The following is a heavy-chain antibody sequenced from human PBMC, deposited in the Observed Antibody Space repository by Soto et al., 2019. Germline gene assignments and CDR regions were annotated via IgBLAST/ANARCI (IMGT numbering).Heavy chain of an antibody. CDR3: ARESAALSSGNWFDP. V-gene: IGHV1-18*01. J-gene: IGHJ5*02. D-gene: IGHD6-6*01. CDR2: ISAYNGNT. CDR1: GYTFTSYG. Sequence: GASVKVSSKASGYTFTSYGISWVRQAPGQGLEWMGWISAYNGNTNYAQKLQGRVTMTTDTSTSTAYMELRSLRSDDTAVYYCARESAALSSGNWFDPWGQGTLVTVSS.